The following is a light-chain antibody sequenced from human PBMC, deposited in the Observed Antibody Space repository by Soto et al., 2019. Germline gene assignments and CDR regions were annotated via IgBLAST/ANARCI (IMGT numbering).Light chain of an antibody. CDR1: QSVSSY. Sequence: EIVLTQSPATLSLSPGERATLSYRASQSVSSYLAWYQQKPGQAPRLLIYDASNRATGIPARFSGSGSGTDFTLTVSSLEPEDFAVYYCQQRSNWPPSSTFGQGTRLEIK. V-gene: IGKV3-11*01. J-gene: IGKJ5*01. CDR3: QQRSNWPPSST. CDR2: DAS.